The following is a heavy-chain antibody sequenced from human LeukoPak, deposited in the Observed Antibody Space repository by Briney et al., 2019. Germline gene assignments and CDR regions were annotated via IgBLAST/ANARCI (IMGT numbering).Heavy chain of an antibody. V-gene: IGHV1-18*01. J-gene: IGHJ4*02. Sequence: ASVKVSCKASGYTFTSYGISWVRQAPGQGLEWMGWISAYNGNTNYAQKLQGRVTMTTDTSTSTAYMELRSRRSDDTAVYYCARDLDIVVVVAANPSGYWGQGTLVTVSS. CDR2: ISAYNGNT. D-gene: IGHD2-15*01. CDR1: GYTFTSYG. CDR3: ARDLDIVVVVAANPSGY.